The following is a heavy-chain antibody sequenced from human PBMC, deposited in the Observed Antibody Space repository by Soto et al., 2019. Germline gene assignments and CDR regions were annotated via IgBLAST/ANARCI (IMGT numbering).Heavy chain of an antibody. D-gene: IGHD6-6*01. CDR3: AKDPGRQLKDLNWFDP. V-gene: IGHV3-30*18. CDR2: ISYDGSNK. CDR1: GFTFSSYG. Sequence: PGGSLRLSSAASGFTFSSYGMHWVRQAPGKGLEWVAVISYDGSNKYYADSVKGRFTISRDNSKNTLYLQMNSLRAEDAAVYYCAKDPGRQLKDLNWFDPWGQGTLVTVSS. J-gene: IGHJ5*02.